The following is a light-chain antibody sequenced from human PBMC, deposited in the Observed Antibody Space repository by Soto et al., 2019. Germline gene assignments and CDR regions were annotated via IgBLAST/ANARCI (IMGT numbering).Light chain of an antibody. V-gene: IGLV2-14*01. CDR3: CSYAGTYTHVV. CDR2: EVS. Sequence: QSALTQPASVSGSPGQSITISCTATSSDVGSFNYVSWYQHHPGKAPKLMIYEVSSRPSGVSNRFSGSKSGNTASLTISGLQAEDEADYYCCSYAGTYTHVVFGGGTKLTVL. J-gene: IGLJ2*01. CDR1: SSDVGSFNY.